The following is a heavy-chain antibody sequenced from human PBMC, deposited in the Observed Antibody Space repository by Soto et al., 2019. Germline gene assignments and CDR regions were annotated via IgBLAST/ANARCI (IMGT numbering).Heavy chain of an antibody. CDR3: ARDGVWSGYYLGGVLYGMDV. V-gene: IGHV3-21*01. CDR1: GFTFSSYS. J-gene: IGHJ6*02. CDR2: ISSSSSYI. D-gene: IGHD3-3*01. Sequence: EVQLVESGGGLVKPGGSLRLSCAASGFTFSSYSMNWVRQAPGKGLEWVSSISSSSSYIYYADSVKGRFTISRDNAKNSLYLQMNSLRAEDTAVYYCARDGVWSGYYLGGVLYGMDVWGQGTTVTVSS.